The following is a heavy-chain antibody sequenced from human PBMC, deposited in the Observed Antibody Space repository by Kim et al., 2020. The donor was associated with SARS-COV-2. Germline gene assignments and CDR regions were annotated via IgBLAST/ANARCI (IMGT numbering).Heavy chain of an antibody. J-gene: IGHJ6*02. V-gene: IGHV3-15*01. D-gene: IGHD2-15*01. CDR3: TTENAHRVYCSGGSCYGAYYYYYGMDV. CDR2: IKSKTDGGTT. Sequence: GGSLRLSCAASGFTFSNAWMSWVRQAPGKGLEWVGRIKSKTDGGTTDYAAPVKGRFTISRDDSKNTLYLQMNSLKTEDTAVYYCTTENAHRVYCSGGSCYGAYYYYYGMDVWGQGTTVTVSS. CDR1: GFTFSNAW.